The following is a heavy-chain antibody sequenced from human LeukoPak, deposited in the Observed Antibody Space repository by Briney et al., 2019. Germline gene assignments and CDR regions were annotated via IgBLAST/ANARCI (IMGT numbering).Heavy chain of an antibody. Sequence: GGSLRLSCAASGFTFSSYAMSWVRQAPGKGREWVSAISGSGGSTYYADSVKGRFTISRDNSKSTLYLQMNSLRAEDTAVYYCARVPYSGSYFPIWGQGTMVTVSS. CDR3: ARVPYSGSYFPI. V-gene: IGHV3-23*01. CDR1: GFTFSSYA. D-gene: IGHD1-26*01. CDR2: ISGSGGST. J-gene: IGHJ3*02.